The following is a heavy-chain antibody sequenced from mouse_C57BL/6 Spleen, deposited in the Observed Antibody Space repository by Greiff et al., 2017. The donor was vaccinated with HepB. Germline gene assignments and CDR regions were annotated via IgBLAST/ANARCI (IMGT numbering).Heavy chain of an antibody. CDR1: GYTFTDYE. J-gene: IGHJ3*01. Sequence: QVQLQQSGAELVRPGASVTLSCKASGYTFTDYEMHWVKQTPVHGLEWIGAIDPETGGTAYNQKFKGKAILTADKSSSTAYMELRSLTSEDSAVYYCTTGKWLLSFAYWGQGTLVTVSA. CDR2: IDPETGGT. CDR3: TTGKWLLSFAY. V-gene: IGHV1-15*01. D-gene: IGHD2-3*01.